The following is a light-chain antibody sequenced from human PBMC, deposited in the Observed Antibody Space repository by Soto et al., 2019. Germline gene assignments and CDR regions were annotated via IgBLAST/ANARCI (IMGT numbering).Light chain of an antibody. Sequence: QSVLTQARSVSGSPGQSVTISCTGTSSDVGGYNYVSWYQQHPGKAPKLMIYDVSKRPSGVPDRFSGSKSGNTASLTISGLQAEDEADYYCCSYAGSVYVFGTGTKVTVL. CDR1: SSDVGGYNY. J-gene: IGLJ1*01. V-gene: IGLV2-11*01. CDR2: DVS. CDR3: CSYAGSVYV.